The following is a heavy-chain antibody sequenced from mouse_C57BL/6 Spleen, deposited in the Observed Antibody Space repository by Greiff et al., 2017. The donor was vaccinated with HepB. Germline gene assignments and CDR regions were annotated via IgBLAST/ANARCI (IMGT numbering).Heavy chain of an antibody. V-gene: IGHV1-42*01. CDR2: INPSTGGT. J-gene: IGHJ4*01. CDR1: GYSFTGYY. CDR3: ARSCDYAAMDY. Sequence: EVKLEESGPELVKPGASVKISCKASGYSFTGYYMNWVKQSPEKSLEWIGEINPSTGGTTYNQKFKAKATLTVDKSSSTAYMQLKSLTSEDSAVYYCARSCDYAAMDYWGQGTSVTVSS.